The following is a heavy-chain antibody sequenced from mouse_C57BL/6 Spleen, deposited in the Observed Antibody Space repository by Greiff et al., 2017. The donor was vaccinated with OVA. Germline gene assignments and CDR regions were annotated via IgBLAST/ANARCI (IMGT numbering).Heavy chain of an antibody. CDR1: GYTFTDYY. CDR2: INPYNGGT. D-gene: IGHD1-1*01. J-gene: IGHJ4*01. Sequence: EVQLQQSGPVLVKPGASVKMSCKASGYTFTDYYMNWVKQSHGKSLEWIGVINPYNGGTSYNQKFKGKATLTVDKSSSTAYMELNSLTSEDSAFYYCTRGYYGSSLYYAMDYWGQGTSVTVSS. V-gene: IGHV1-19*01. CDR3: TRGYYGSSLYYAMDY.